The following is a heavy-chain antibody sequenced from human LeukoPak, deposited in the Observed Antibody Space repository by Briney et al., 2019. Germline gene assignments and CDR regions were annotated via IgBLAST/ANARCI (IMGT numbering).Heavy chain of an antibody. CDR2: ISGSGGST. J-gene: IGHJ6*03. CDR3: ARGKQQLVRGGYYYYYYMDV. Sequence: GGSLRLSCAASGFTFSSYAMSWVRQAPGKGLEWVSAISGSGGSTYYADSVKGRFTISRDNSKNTLYLQMNSLRAEDTAVYYCARGKQQLVRGGYYYYYYMDVWGKGTTVTVSS. V-gene: IGHV3-23*01. D-gene: IGHD6-13*01. CDR1: GFTFSSYA.